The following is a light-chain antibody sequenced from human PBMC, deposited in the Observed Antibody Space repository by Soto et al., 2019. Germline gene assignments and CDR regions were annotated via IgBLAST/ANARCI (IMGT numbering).Light chain of an antibody. V-gene: IGLV2-14*01. CDR2: YVS. J-gene: IGLJ1*01. CDR3: CSYTSSSTLLDV. CDR1: SSDVGGYNY. Sequence: QSALTQPASVSGSPGQSITISCTGTSSDVGGYNYVSWYQQHPGKAPKLMIYYVSNRPSGVSNRFSGSKSGNTASLTISGLQADDEADYYCCSYTSSSTLLDVFGTGTKLTVL.